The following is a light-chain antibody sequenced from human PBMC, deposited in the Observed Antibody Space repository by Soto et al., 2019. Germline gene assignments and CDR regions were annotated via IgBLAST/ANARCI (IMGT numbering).Light chain of an antibody. J-gene: IGLJ1*01. CDR1: KSNIGAGYD. V-gene: IGLV1-40*01. Sequence: QLVLTQPPSVSGAPGHIITIACTGSKSNIGAGYDVHRYRQFPGAAPKVLLSAKSHRPSGVPDRFSASKSGASASLAITGLQAEDEAEYYCQSYDSGLGGLIFGTGTKLTVL. CDR2: AKS. CDR3: QSYDSGLGGLI.